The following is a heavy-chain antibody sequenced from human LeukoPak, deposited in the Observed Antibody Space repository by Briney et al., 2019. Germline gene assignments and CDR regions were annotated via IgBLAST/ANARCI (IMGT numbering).Heavy chain of an antibody. CDR1: GSSFTNHW. D-gene: IGHD3-9*01. CDR3: ARDWDFDN. V-gene: IGHV5-51*01. J-gene: IGHJ4*02. Sequence: GASLKISCKGSGSSFTNHWIGWVRQMPGKGLEWMGIVYPGDSDTRYSPSFQGQVTISVDKSISTAYLQWSSLKASDTAVYYCARDWDFDNWGQGTLVTVSS. CDR2: VYPGDSDT.